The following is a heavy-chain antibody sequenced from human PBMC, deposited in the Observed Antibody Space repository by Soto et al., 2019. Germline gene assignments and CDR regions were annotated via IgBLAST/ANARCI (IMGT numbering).Heavy chain of an antibody. CDR2: IYWDGDK. CDR3: ARSFGIGATPGYWFVP. CDR1: GFSLSTSGVG. D-gene: IGHD1-26*01. Sequence: QITLKESGPPLVKPTQTLTLTCTFSGFSLSTSGVGVGWIRQPPGKALEWLALIYWDGDKRYSPSLKSRLTITKDPAKNQVVRTMTSMDPVDTPPYSCARSFGIGATPGYWFVPWGQGTLVTVSS. J-gene: IGHJ5*02. V-gene: IGHV2-5*02.